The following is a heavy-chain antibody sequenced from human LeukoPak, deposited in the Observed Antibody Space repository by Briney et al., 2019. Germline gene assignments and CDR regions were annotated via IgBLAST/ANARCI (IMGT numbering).Heavy chain of an antibody. J-gene: IGHJ4*02. V-gene: IGHV3-15*01. CDR2: IKSKSNGGTT. CDR3: STDPRGTY. Sequence: GESLKISCAASGFTFTVAHMSWVRQAPGKGLEWVGRIKSKSNGGTTEYGAPVKGRFTISRDDSKATLYLQMNSLTTEDTAVYYCSTDPRGTYWGQGTLVTVSS. CDR1: GFTFTVAH. D-gene: IGHD1-1*01.